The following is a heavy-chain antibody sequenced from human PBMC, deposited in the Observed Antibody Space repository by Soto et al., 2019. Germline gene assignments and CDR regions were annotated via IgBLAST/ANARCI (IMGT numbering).Heavy chain of an antibody. V-gene: IGHV3-30-3*01. Sequence: GGSLRLSCAASGFTFSSYAMHWVRQAPGKGLEWVAVISYDGSNKYYADSVKGRFTISRDNSKNTLYLQMNSLRAEDTAVYYCARPYCGGDCYSRYFDYWGQGTLVTVSS. CDR2: ISYDGSNK. D-gene: IGHD2-21*02. J-gene: IGHJ4*02. CDR1: GFTFSSYA. CDR3: ARPYCGGDCYSRYFDY.